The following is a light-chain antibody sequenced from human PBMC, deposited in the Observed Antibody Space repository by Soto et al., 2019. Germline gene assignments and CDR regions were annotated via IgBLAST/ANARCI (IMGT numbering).Light chain of an antibody. V-gene: IGKV3-20*01. CDR3: QQYATSRWT. CDR2: VTS. Sequence: EIVLTQSPGTLSLSPGESATLSCRASQSIARAYLAWYQQKPGQAPRLLIYVTSTRATGIPDRFSGSGSGTDFTLAISRLEPEDFAVYYCQQYATSRWTFGQGTKVEIK. CDR1: QSIARAY. J-gene: IGKJ1*01.